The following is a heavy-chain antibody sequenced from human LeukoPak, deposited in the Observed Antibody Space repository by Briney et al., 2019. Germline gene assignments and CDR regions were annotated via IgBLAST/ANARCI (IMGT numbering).Heavy chain of an antibody. V-gene: IGHV3-43*01. D-gene: IGHD6-13*01. J-gene: IGHJ4*01. Sequence: GGSLRLSCAASGFSFDDYTKHCLRQPPGKGRECVSLINWDGGSAYYRDSVRGRFTISRDTSKNSLYLQMHSLRTDDTALYYCAKDLGKVIAAAGTSGFDTWGRGTLVTVSS. CDR1: GFSFDDYT. CDR3: AKDLGKVIAAAGTSGFDT. CDR2: INWDGGSA.